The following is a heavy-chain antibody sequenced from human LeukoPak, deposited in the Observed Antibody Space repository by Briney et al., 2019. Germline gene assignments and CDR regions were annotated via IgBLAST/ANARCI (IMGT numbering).Heavy chain of an antibody. CDR1: GGSISSGGYY. CDR3: ARDGSPYCSGGSCYSIDF. D-gene: IGHD2-15*01. Sequence: PSETLSLTCTVSGGSISSGGYYWSWIRQPPGKGLEWIGYIYHSGSTSYNPSLKSRVTISVDTSKNQFSLKLSSVTAADTAVYYCARDGSPYCSGGSCYSIDFWGQGTLVTVSS. V-gene: IGHV4-30-2*01. CDR2: IYHSGST. J-gene: IGHJ4*02.